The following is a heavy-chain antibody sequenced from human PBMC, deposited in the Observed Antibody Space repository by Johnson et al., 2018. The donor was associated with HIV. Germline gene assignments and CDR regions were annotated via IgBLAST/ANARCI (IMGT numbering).Heavy chain of an antibody. J-gene: IGHJ3*02. Sequence: QVLLVESGGGVVRPGGSLRLSCAASGFTFDDYGMSWVRQAPGKGLEWVAVISYDGSNKYYADSVRGRFTISRDNSKNTLYLQMNSLRAEDTAVYYCASSAGGSFFWDAFDIWGQGTMVTVSS. D-gene: IGHD1-26*01. CDR2: ISYDGSNK. CDR3: ASSAGGSFFWDAFDI. V-gene: IGHV3-30*19. CDR1: GFTFDDYG.